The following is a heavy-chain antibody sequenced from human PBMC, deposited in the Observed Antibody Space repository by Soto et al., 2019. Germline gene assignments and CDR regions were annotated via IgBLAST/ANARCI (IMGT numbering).Heavy chain of an antibody. CDR2: ISYDGSNK. V-gene: IGHV3-30*18. D-gene: IGHD1-26*01. CDR3: AKDQGVRATHKTSQH. Sequence: QVQLVESGGGVVQPGRSLRLSCAASGFTFSSSGMHWVRQAPGKGLEWVAVISYDGSNKYYADSVKGRFTISRDNSKNTLYLQMNSLRAEDTAVYYCAKDQGVRATHKTSQHWGQGTLVTVSS. J-gene: IGHJ1*01. CDR1: GFTFSSSG.